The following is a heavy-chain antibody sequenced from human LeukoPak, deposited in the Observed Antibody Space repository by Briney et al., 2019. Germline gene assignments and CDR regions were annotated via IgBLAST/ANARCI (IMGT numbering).Heavy chain of an antibody. Sequence: PGGSLRLSCTASGFAFERYGMHWVRQAPGKGLEWVSGISWNGGSIGYADSVKGRFTISRDNSKNTLYLQMNSLRAEDTAVYYCTRLRGVTDYWGQGTLVTVSS. CDR1: GFAFERYG. J-gene: IGHJ4*02. CDR3: TRLRGVTDY. CDR2: ISWNGGSI. V-gene: IGHV3-9*01. D-gene: IGHD3-10*01.